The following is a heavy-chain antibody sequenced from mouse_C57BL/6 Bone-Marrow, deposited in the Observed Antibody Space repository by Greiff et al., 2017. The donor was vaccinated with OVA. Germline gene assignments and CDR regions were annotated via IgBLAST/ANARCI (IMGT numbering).Heavy chain of an antibody. V-gene: IGHV14-4*01. D-gene: IGHD2-1*01. CDR2: IDPENGDT. J-gene: IGHJ2*01. CDR1: GFNIKDDY. Sequence: EVQLQQSGAELVRPGASVKLSCTASGFNIKDDYTHWVKQRPEQGLEWIGWIDPENGDTEYASKFQGTATITADTSSNTAYLQLSSLTSEDTAVYYCTSYGNFDYWGQGTTLTVSS. CDR3: TSYGNFDY.